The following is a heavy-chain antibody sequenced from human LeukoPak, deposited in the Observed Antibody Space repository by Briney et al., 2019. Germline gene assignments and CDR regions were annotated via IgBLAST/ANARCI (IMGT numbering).Heavy chain of an antibody. J-gene: IGHJ6*03. Sequence: PGGSLRLSCAASGFTVSSNYMSWVRQAPGKGLEWVSVIYSGGSTYYADSVKGRFTISRDNSKNTLYLQMNSLRAEDTAVYYCASLSSTSQYYYYYYYMDVWGKGTTVTVSS. CDR1: GFTVSSNY. CDR3: ASLSSTSQYYYYYYYMDV. CDR2: IYSGGST. V-gene: IGHV3-53*01. D-gene: IGHD2-2*01.